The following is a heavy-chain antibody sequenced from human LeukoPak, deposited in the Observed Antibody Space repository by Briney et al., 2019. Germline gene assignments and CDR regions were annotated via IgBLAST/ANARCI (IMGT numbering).Heavy chain of an antibody. CDR2: MRYDGSSK. J-gene: IGHJ3*02. Sequence: GGSLRLSCAASGFTFSDYGMHWVRQAPGKGLEWVAFMRYDGSSKYYADSVKGRFTISRDNSKNTPSLQMNSLRAEDTAVYYCAKTANWNGDAFDIWGRGTMVTVSS. CDR1: GFTFSDYG. CDR3: AKTANWNGDAFDI. V-gene: IGHV3-30*02. D-gene: IGHD1-1*01.